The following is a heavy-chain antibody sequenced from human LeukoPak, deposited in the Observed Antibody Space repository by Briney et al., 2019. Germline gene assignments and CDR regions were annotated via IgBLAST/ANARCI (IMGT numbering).Heavy chain of an antibody. CDR2: IYYRGST. J-gene: IGHJ4*02. CDR3: ASGGYNYGVNFDY. D-gene: IGHD5-18*01. Sequence: SETLSLTCAVPDGSITSGGYSWSWIRQPPGKGLEWIGYIYYRGSTYYNPSLKSRVTISVDTSKNQFSLKLSSVTAADTAVYYCASGGYNYGVNFDYWGQGPLVTVSS. V-gene: IGHV4-30-4*07. CDR1: DGSITSGGYS.